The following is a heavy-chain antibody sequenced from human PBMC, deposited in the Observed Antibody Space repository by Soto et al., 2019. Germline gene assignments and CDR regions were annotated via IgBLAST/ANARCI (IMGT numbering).Heavy chain of an antibody. CDR1: GGSISSSSYY. CDR2: IYYSGST. Sequence: SETLSLTCTVSGGSISSSSYYWGWIRQPPGKGLEWIGSIYYSGSTYYNPSLKSRVTISVDTSKNQFSLKLSSVTAADTAVYYCARLTQWLVSMEVWGQGTTVTVSS. J-gene: IGHJ6*02. D-gene: IGHD6-19*01. CDR3: ARLTQWLVSMEV. V-gene: IGHV4-39*01.